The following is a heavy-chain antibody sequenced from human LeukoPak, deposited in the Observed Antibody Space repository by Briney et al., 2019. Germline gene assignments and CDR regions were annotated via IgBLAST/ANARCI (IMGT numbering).Heavy chain of an antibody. CDR1: GFTFSSYE. CDR2: ISNSGSPI. CDR3: ARGFRHTAMFLDY. D-gene: IGHD5-18*01. V-gene: IGHV3-48*03. Sequence: PGGSLRLSCAASGFTFSSYEMNWVRQAPGQGLEWISCISNSGSPIYYADSVKGRFTISGDNAKNSLYLQMNSLRAEDTAVYYCARGFRHTAMFLDYWGRGTLVTVSS. J-gene: IGHJ4*02.